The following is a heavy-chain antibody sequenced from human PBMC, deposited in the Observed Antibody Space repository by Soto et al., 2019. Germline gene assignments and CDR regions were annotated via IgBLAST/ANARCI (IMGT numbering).Heavy chain of an antibody. V-gene: IGHV1-46*01. J-gene: IGHJ4*02. D-gene: IGHD3-22*01. Sequence: ASVKVSCKASGYTFTSYYRHWVRQAPGQGLEWMGIINPSGGSTSYAQKFQGRVTMTRDTSTSTVYMELSSLRSEDTAVYYCARSPSITMIPWSLAFDYWGQGTLVTVSS. CDR2: INPSGGST. CDR1: GYTFTSYY. CDR3: ARSPSITMIPWSLAFDY.